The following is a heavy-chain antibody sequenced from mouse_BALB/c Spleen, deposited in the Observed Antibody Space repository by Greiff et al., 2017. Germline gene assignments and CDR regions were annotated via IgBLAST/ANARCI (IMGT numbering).Heavy chain of an antibody. CDR3: ATYDVMAMDY. CDR1: GYAFSSSW. V-gene: IGHV1-82*01. Sequence: QVQLQQSGPELVKPGASVKISCKASGYAFSSSWMNWVKQRPGQGLEWIGRIYPGDGDTNYNGKFKGKATLTADKSSSTAYMQLSSLTSVDSAVYFCATYDVMAMDYWGQGTSVTVSS. J-gene: IGHJ4*01. D-gene: IGHD2-12*01. CDR2: IYPGDGDT.